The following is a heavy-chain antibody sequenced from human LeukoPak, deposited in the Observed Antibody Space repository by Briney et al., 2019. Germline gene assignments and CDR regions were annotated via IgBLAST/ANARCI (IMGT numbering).Heavy chain of an antibody. V-gene: IGHV4-4*07. Sequence: SETLSLTWTVSGGSISNYYCSLIRQPAGKGLEWIGRIFASGSTNSNPSLKSRVTMSVDTSRNQLSLKLSSVTAADTAVYYCARGRYATGYFSGMDVWGRGTTVTVSS. CDR1: GGSISNYY. CDR2: IFASGST. J-gene: IGHJ6*02. D-gene: IGHD2-8*01. CDR3: ARGRYATGYFSGMDV.